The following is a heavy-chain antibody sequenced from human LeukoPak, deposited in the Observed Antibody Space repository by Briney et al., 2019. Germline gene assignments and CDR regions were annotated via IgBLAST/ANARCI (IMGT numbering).Heavy chain of an antibody. J-gene: IGHJ3*02. CDR3: AKDMVAVAGLGAFDI. CDR1: GFTFSDYY. D-gene: IGHD6-19*01. CDR2: ISSSGSTI. V-gene: IGHV3-11*01. Sequence: GGSLRLSCAASGFTFSDYYMSWIRQAPGKGLEWVSYISSSGSTIYYADSVKGRFTISRDNAKNSLYLQMNSLRAEDTALYYCAKDMVAVAGLGAFDIWGQGTMVTVSS.